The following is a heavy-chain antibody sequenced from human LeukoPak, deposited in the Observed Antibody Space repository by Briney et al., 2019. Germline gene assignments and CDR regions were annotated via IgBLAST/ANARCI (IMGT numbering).Heavy chain of an antibody. Sequence: SETLSLTCAVYGGSFSGYYWSWVRQPPGKGLEWIGEINHSGSTNYNSSLKSRVTISVDTSKNQFSLKLSSVTAADTAVYYCAREGYDYDFWSGYYRRFDYWGQGTLVTVSS. J-gene: IGHJ4*02. V-gene: IGHV4-34*01. D-gene: IGHD3-3*01. CDR2: INHSGST. CDR1: GGSFSGYY. CDR3: AREGYDYDFWSGYYRRFDY.